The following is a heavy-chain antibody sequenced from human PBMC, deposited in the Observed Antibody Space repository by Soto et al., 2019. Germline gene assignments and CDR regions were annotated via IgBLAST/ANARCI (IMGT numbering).Heavy chain of an antibody. V-gene: IGHV1-69*13. CDR3: AGYSGYDYWFDP. CDR2: IIPIFGTA. J-gene: IGHJ5*02. Sequence: ASVKVSCKASGGTFSSYAISWVRQAPGQGLEWMGGIIPIFGTANYAQKFQGRVTITADESTSTAYMELSSLRSEDAAVYYCAGYSGYDYWFDPWGQGTLVTVS. D-gene: IGHD5-12*01. CDR1: GGTFSSYA.